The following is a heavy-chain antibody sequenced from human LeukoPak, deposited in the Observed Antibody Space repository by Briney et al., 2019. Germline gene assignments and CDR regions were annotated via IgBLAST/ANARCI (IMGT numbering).Heavy chain of an antibody. V-gene: IGHV4-39*02. CDR3: ARDFTSGDYVWGSYRKPDAFDI. D-gene: IGHD3-16*02. CDR1: GGSISSSSYY. Sequence: SETLSLTCTVSGGSISSSSYYWGWIRQPPGKGLEWIGSIYYSGSTYYNPSLKSRVTISVDTSKNQFSLKLSSVTAADTAVYYCARDFTSGDYVWGSYRKPDAFDIWGQGTMVTVSS. J-gene: IGHJ3*02. CDR2: IYYSGST.